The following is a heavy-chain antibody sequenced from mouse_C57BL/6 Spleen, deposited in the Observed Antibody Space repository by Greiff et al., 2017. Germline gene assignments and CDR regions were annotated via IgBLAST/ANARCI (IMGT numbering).Heavy chain of an antibody. V-gene: IGHV1-59*01. D-gene: IGHD3-2*02. J-gene: IGHJ2*01. CDR2: IDPSDSYT. CDR3: ARWELRLPFDY. Sequence: QVHVKQPGAELVRPGTSVKLSCKASGYTFTSYWMHWVKQRPGQGLEWIGVIDPSDSYTNYNQKFKGKATLTVDTSSSTAYMQLSSLTSEDSAVYYCARWELRLPFDYWGQGTTLTVSS. CDR1: GYTFTSYW.